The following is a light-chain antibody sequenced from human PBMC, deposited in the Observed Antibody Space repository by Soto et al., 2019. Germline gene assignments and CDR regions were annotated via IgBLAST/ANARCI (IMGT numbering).Light chain of an antibody. CDR1: QSVRSSY. Sequence: ETVLTQSPGTLSLSPGERATLACRASQSVRSSYLAWFQQKPGQAPRLLIYGASTRATGIPDRFSGSGSGTDFTLTXSRLEXEDFAVYYCQQYGSSPFTFGPGTKVAIK. CDR2: GAS. CDR3: QQYGSSPFT. J-gene: IGKJ3*01. V-gene: IGKV3-20*01.